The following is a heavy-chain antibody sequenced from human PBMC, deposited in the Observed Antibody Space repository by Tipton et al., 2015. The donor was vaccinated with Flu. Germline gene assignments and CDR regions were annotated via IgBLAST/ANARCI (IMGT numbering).Heavy chain of an antibody. CDR2: ISSSGSTI. J-gene: IGHJ3*02. Sequence: SLRLSCAASGFTFSSYEMNWVRQAPGKGLEWVSYISSSGSTIYYADSVKGRFTISRDNAKNSLYLQMNSLRAEDTAVYYCARESPEDSSSGDIWGQGTRVTVSS. V-gene: IGHV3-48*03. CDR3: ARESPEDSSSGDI. CDR1: GFTFSSYE. D-gene: IGHD6-6*01.